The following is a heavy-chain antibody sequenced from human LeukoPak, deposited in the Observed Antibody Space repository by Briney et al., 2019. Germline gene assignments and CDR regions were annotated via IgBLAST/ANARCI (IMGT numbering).Heavy chain of an antibody. CDR2: MNPNSGNT. CDR1: GYTFTSYD. Sequence: ASVKVSCKASGYTFTSYDINWVRQATGQGLEWMGWMNPNSGNTGYAQKFQGRVTMTRNTSISTAYMELSSLRSEDTAVHYCARDRSDYSNLHQVSWFDPWGQGTLVTVSS. V-gene: IGHV1-8*01. CDR3: ARDRSDYSNLHQVSWFDP. D-gene: IGHD4-11*01. J-gene: IGHJ5*02.